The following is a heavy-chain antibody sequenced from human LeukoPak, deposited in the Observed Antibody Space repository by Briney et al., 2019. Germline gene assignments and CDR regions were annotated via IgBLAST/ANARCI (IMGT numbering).Heavy chain of an antibody. D-gene: IGHD3-9*01. V-gene: IGHV4-39*07. J-gene: IGHJ4*02. CDR1: GGSISSSSYY. Sequence: SETLSLTCTVSGGSISSSSYYWGWIRQPPGKGLEWIGSIYYSGSTYYNPSPKSRVTISVDTSKNQFSLKLSSVTAADTAVYYCARDPGQYYDILTGYYTPYYFDYWGQGTLVTVSS. CDR3: ARDPGQYYDILTGYYTPYYFDY. CDR2: IYYSGST.